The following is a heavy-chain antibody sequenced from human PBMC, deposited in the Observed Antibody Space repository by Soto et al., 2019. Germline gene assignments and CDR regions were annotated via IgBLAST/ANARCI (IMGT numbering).Heavy chain of an antibody. J-gene: IGHJ6*03. CDR1: GYTFTSYY. D-gene: IGHD3-3*01. Sequence: ASVKVSCKASGYTFTSYYMHWVRQAPGQGLEWMGIINPSGGSTSYAQKFQGRVTMTRDTSTSTVYMELSSLRSEDTAVYYCARDHYDFWSGYYYPADMYYYYMDVWGKGTTVTVSS. CDR2: INPSGGST. V-gene: IGHV1-46*03. CDR3: ARDHYDFWSGYYYPADMYYYYMDV.